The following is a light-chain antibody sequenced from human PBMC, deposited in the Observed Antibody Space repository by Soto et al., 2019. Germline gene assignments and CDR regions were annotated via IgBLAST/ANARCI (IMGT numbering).Light chain of an antibody. Sequence: QSALTQPPSASGSPGQSVTISCTGTSSDVGGYKYVSWYQQHPDKAPKLMIFEVNKRPSGVPDRFSGSKSGNTASLTVSGLQAEDEADYYCSSYAGINNLGVFGTGTKVNVL. J-gene: IGLJ1*01. CDR2: EVN. CDR3: SSYAGINNLGV. CDR1: SSDVGGYKY. V-gene: IGLV2-8*01.